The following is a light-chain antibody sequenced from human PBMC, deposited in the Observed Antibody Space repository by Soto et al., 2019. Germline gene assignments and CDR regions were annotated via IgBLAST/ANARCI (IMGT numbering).Light chain of an antibody. CDR1: QYIDRY. CDR3: QHSYRTPRT. CDR2: AAS. V-gene: IGKV1-39*01. Sequence: DIQMTQSPSSLSESVGDIVTITCRASQYIDRYLNWYQQKPGKAPKLLIYAASNLQSGVPSRFSGSGSGTDFTLTISSLQPEDSATYYCQHSYRTPRTFGQGTKVDIK. J-gene: IGKJ1*01.